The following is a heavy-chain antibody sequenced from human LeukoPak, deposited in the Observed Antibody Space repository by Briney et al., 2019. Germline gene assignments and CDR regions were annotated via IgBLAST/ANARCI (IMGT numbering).Heavy chain of an antibody. CDR3: ISDFQSADL. V-gene: IGHV3-74*01. Sequence: HPGGSLRLSCVASGFTFSNYWMHWVRQPPGKGLVWVSRIYVDGRTTNYADSVKGRFTISRDNAKNTVYLEMNSLSVEDTATYYSISDFQSADLWGQGTLVTVTS. CDR1: GFTFSNYW. J-gene: IGHJ5*02. CDR2: IYVDGRTT.